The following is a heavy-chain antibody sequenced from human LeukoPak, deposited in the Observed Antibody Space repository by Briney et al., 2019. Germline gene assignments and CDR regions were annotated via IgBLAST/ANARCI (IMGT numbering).Heavy chain of an antibody. CDR3: VRGSSSSYYMDV. CDR2: IIPIFGTA. CDR1: GGTFSSYA. D-gene: IGHD6-13*01. J-gene: IGHJ6*03. V-gene: IGHV1-69*13. Sequence: ASVKVSCKASGGTFSSYAISWVRQAPGQGLEWMGGIIPIFGTANYAQKFQGRVTITADESTSTAYMELSSLRSEDTAVYYCVRGSSSSYYMDVWGKGTTVTVSS.